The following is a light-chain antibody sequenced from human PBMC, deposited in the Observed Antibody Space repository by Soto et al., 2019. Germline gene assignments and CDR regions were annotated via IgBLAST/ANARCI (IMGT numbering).Light chain of an antibody. V-gene: IGKV1-8*01. Sequence: AIRMTQSPSSFSASTGDRVTITCRASQGISSYLAWYQQKPGKAPKLLIYAASTLQSGVPSRFSGSGSGTEFTLTISSLQPDDFATYYCQQYNSYCTFGQGTKVEIK. CDR3: QQYNSYCT. J-gene: IGKJ1*01. CDR1: QGISSY. CDR2: AAS.